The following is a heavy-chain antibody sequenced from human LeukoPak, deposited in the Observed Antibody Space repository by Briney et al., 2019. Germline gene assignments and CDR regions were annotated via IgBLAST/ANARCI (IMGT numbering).Heavy chain of an antibody. V-gene: IGHV1-2*02. CDR1: GYTFTGFY. J-gene: IGHJ4*02. CDR3: AREQIHYDILTGYSSGYFDY. D-gene: IGHD3-9*01. Sequence: ASVTVSCKATGYTFTGFYLHWARQAPGQRLEWMGWIKPNGVGTNFAQKFQGRVTMTSDTSISIAYMELRSLRSDDTVVYYCAREQIHYDILTGYSSGYFDYWGEGTLVTVSS. CDR2: IKPNGVGT.